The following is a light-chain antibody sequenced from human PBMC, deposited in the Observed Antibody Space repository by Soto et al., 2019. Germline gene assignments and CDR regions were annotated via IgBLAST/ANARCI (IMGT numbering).Light chain of an antibody. J-gene: IGLJ1*01. CDR3: SSYRNTYTPHHV. Sequence: QSVLTQPASVSGSPGQSITISCTGTSSDVGGCNYVSWYQQHPGKAPKLMIYEVSNRPSGVSNRFSGSKSGNTASLTISGLQAEDEADYYCSSYRNTYTPHHVFGTGTKLTVL. CDR2: EVS. CDR1: SSDVGGCNY. V-gene: IGLV2-14*01.